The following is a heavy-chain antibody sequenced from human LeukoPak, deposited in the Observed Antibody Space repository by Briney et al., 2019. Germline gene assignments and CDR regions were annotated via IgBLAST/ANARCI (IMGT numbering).Heavy chain of an antibody. V-gene: IGHV3-23*01. CDR3: AKGPDYDILTGTTFDS. CDR1: GFTFRNHW. Sequence: GGSLRLSCAASGFTFRNHWMSWVRQAPGKGLEWVSGINDNGGRTYYIDSVRGRFTISRDNSKNTLYLQMNSLRADDTAVYYCAKGPDYDILTGTTFDSWGQGTLVSVS. D-gene: IGHD3-9*01. J-gene: IGHJ4*02. CDR2: INDNGGRT.